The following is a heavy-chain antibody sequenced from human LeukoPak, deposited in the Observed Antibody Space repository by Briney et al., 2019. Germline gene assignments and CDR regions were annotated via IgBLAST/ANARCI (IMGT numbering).Heavy chain of an antibody. V-gene: IGHV3-30-3*01. Sequence: TGGSLRLSCAASGFTFSNYAMHWVRQAPGKGLEWRAIISYDGSNKYYADSVKGRFTISRDNSKNTLYVQMNGLRVDDTAVYYCARDRLDGNNWNDCDYWGQGTLVTVSS. CDR2: ISYDGSNK. J-gene: IGHJ4*02. D-gene: IGHD1-1*01. CDR1: GFTFSNYA. CDR3: ARDRLDGNNWNDCDY.